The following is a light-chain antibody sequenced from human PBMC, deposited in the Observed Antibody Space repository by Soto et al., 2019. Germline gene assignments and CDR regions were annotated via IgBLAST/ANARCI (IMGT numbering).Light chain of an antibody. Sequence: EIVLTQYPGTLSLSPGERATLSCRASQSVSSNFLAWYQQKPGQAPRLLIYGAFNRASGIPDRFSGSGSGTDFTLTISRLDPEDFAVYYCLQYGSSPYTFGQGTKLEIK. CDR2: GAF. V-gene: IGKV3-20*01. J-gene: IGKJ2*01. CDR1: QSVSSNF. CDR3: LQYGSSPYT.